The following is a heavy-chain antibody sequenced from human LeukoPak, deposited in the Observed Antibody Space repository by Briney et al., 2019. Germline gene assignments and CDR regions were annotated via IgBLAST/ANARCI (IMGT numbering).Heavy chain of an antibody. CDR2: INAGNGNT. Sequence: ASVKVSCKASGYTFTSYAMHWLRQPPGKSLKWLEWINAGNGNTKYSQKFQGRATITRDTSASTAYMELSSLRSEDTAVYYCARVRKGDTAMVPFDYWGQGTLVTVSS. D-gene: IGHD5-18*01. CDR1: GYTFTSYA. V-gene: IGHV1-3*01. CDR3: ARVRKGDTAMVPFDY. J-gene: IGHJ4*02.